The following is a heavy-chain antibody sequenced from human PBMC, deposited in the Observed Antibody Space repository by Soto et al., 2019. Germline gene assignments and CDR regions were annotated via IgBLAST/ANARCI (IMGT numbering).Heavy chain of an antibody. CDR1: GCTFSSYS. V-gene: IGHV3-21*01. J-gene: IGHJ4*02. CDR2: ISSSSSYI. Sequence: GCTFSSYSVNWVSQETGKGLEWVSSISSSSSYIYYADSVKGRFTISRDNAKNSLYLQMNSLRAEDTAVYYCARDRSSWYQYYFDYWGQGTLVTVSS. D-gene: IGHD6-13*01. CDR3: ARDRSSWYQYYFDY.